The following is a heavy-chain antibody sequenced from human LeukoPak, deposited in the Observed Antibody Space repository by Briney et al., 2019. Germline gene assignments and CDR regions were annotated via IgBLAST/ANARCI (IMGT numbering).Heavy chain of an antibody. V-gene: IGHV3-53*01. CDR2: IYSGGST. J-gene: IGHJ4*02. CDR1: EFTFGDFA. D-gene: IGHD3/OR15-3a*01. Sequence: GGSLRLSCTASEFTFGDFAISWVRQAPGKGLEWVSGIYSGGSTYYADSVKGRFTISRDNSKNTLYLQMNSLRAEDTAVYYCARAGLVYYFDYWGQGTLVTVSS. CDR3: ARAGLVYYFDY.